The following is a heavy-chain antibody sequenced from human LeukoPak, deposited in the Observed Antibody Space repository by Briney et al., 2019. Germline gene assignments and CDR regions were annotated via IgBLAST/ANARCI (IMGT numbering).Heavy chain of an antibody. V-gene: IGHV3-33*01. CDR3: AREGAAAGTPPFDY. CDR2: IWYDGSSK. Sequence: GGSLRLSCAASGFTFSSYGMRWVRQAPGKGLEWVAVIWYDGSSKYYADSVKGRFTISRDNSKNTLYLQMNSLRAEDTAVYYCAREGAAAGTPPFDYWGQGTLVTVSS. J-gene: IGHJ4*02. CDR1: GFTFSSYG. D-gene: IGHD6-13*01.